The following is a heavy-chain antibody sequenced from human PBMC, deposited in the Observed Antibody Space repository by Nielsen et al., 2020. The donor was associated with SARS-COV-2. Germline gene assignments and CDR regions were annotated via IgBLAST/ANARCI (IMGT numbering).Heavy chain of an antibody. J-gene: IGHJ6*02. CDR3: ARVVQQQLPNYYYYGMDV. D-gene: IGHD6-13*01. Sequence: WIRQPPGKGLEWVSYISSSGRTIYYADSVKGRFTISRDNAKNSLYLQMNSLRAEDTAVYYCARVVQQQLPNYYYYGMDVWGQGTTVTVSS. CDR2: ISSSGRTI. V-gene: IGHV3-11*01.